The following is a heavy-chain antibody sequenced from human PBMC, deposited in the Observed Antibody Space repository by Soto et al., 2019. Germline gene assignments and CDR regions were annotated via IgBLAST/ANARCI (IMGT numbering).Heavy chain of an antibody. CDR3: ARDWSLSSGWYIAAFDI. V-gene: IGHV3-11*01. CDR2: ISSSGSTI. J-gene: IGHJ3*02. CDR1: GFTFSDYY. D-gene: IGHD6-19*01. Sequence: VGSLRLSCAASGFTFSDYYMSWIRQAPGKGLEWVSYISSSGSTIYYADSVKGRFTISRDNAKNSLYLQMNSLRAEDTAVYYCARDWSLSSGWYIAAFDIWGQGTMVTVSS.